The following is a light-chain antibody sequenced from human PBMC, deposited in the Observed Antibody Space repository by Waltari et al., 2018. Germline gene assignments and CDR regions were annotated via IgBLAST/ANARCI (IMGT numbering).Light chain of an antibody. V-gene: IGLV2-14*01. CDR2: EVS. J-gene: IGLJ2*01. Sequence: QSALTQPASVSGSPGQSITISCTGTNSDVGGYKYVSWYQQPPGKAPKLIIYEVSNRPSGVPNRSSASKSGNTASPTISGLQAEDEADYYCSSYRSGSTQVVFGGGTKVTVL. CDR3: SSYRSGSTQVV. CDR1: NSDVGGYKY.